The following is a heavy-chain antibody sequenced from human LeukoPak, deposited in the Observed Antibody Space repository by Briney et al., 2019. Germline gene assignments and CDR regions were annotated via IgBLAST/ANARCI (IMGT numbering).Heavy chain of an antibody. Sequence: PSETLSLTCAVYGGSFSGYYWSWIRQPPGKGLEWIGEINHSGSTNYNPSLKSRVTISVDTSKNQFSLKLSSVTAADTAVYYCARVGSSGWYPHRPTDYWGQGTLVTVSS. CDR3: ARVGSSGWYPHRPTDY. D-gene: IGHD6-19*01. V-gene: IGHV4-34*01. J-gene: IGHJ4*02. CDR1: GGSFSGYY. CDR2: INHSGST.